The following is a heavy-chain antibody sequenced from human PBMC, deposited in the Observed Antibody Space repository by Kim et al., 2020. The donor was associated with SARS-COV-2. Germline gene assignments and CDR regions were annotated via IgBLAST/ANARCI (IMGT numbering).Heavy chain of an antibody. CDR3: ARVLSGYYPD. D-gene: IGHD3-22*01. CDR2: T. V-gene: IGHV3-13*01. J-gene: IGHJ4*02. Sequence: TYYPGSVKGRFTISRENAKNSLYLQMNSLRAGDTAVYYCARVLSGYYPDWGQGTLVTVSS.